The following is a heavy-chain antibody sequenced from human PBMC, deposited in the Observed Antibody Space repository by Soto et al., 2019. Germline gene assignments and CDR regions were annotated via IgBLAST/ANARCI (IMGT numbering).Heavy chain of an antibody. Sequence: EVQLVESGGGLVQPGGSLRLSCAASGFTFSNFWMNWVRQAPGRGLEWLAIIRQDGSEDLYVDSLKDRFTISRDNAKNSLYRQINSLRAEDTAVYYCAGGSGWLIDHWGQGTLVTVSS. D-gene: IGHD3-10*01. CDR3: AGGSGWLIDH. J-gene: IGHJ4*02. CDR2: IRQDGSED. V-gene: IGHV3-7*04. CDR1: GFTFSNFW.